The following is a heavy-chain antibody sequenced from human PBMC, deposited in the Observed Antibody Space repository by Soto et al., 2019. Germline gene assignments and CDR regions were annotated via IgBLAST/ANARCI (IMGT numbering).Heavy chain of an antibody. V-gene: IGHV1-18*01. D-gene: IGHD2-2*01. CDR2: ISAYNGNT. CDR1: GYTFTSYG. CDR3: ARGLGYCSSTSCYPYYFDY. J-gene: IGHJ4*02. Sequence: ASVKVSCKASGYTFTSYGISWVRQAPGQGLEWMGWISAYNGNTNYAQKLQGRATMTTDTSTSTAYMELRSLRSDDTAVYYCARGLGYCSSTSCYPYYFDYWRQGTLVTSPQ.